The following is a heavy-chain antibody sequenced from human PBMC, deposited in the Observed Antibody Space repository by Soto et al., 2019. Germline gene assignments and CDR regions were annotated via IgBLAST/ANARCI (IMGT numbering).Heavy chain of an antibody. CDR1: GYSFTSYW. V-gene: IGHV5-10-1*01. D-gene: IGHD3-10*01. Sequence: GESLKISCKGSGYSFTSYWIGWVRQMPGKGLEWMGRIDPSDSYTNYSPSFQGHVTISADKSISTAYLQWSSLEASDTAMYYCARHLWFAELVGGMDVWGQGTTVTVSS. J-gene: IGHJ6*02. CDR3: ARHLWFAELVGGMDV. CDR2: IDPSDSYT.